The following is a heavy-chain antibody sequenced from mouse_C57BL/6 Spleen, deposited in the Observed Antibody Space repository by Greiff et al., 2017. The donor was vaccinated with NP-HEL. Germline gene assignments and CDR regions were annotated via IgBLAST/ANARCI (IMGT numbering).Heavy chain of an antibody. CDR3: ARIVTTSAY. Sequence: QLQQPGAELVMPGASVKLSCKASGYTFTSYWMHWVKQRPGKGLEWVGEIDPSDSYTNYNQKFKGKSTLTVDKSSSTAYMQLSSLTSEDSAVYYCARIVTTSAYWGQGTLVTVSA. D-gene: IGHD2-5*01. CDR2: IDPSDSYT. V-gene: IGHV1-69*01. J-gene: IGHJ3*01. CDR1: GYTFTSYW.